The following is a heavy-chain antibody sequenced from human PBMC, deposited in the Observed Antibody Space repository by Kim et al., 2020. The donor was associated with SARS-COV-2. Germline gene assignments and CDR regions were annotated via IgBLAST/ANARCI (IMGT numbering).Heavy chain of an antibody. CDR2: IYDGGST. J-gene: IGHJ4*02. V-gene: IGHV3-53*01. D-gene: IGHD6-13*01. Sequence: GGSLRLSCAVSGLSVTTNYMSWVRQAPGKGLEWVSVIYDGGSTFYADSVKGRFTISRDNSKNTVSLQMNNLRAGDTAVYYCARWTAGDHWGQGTLVTVSS. CDR1: GLSVTTNY. CDR3: ARWTAGDH.